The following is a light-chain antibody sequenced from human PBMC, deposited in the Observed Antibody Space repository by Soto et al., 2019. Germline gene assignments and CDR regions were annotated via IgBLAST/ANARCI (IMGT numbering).Light chain of an antibody. CDR1: QSVSRSY. CDR2: GAS. V-gene: IGKV3-20*01. J-gene: IGKJ1*01. Sequence: EIVLTQSPGTLSLSPGERATLSCRASQSVSRSYLVWYQQKPGQAPRLLIYGASSRATGIPDRFSGSGSGTDFTLTISRLEPEDFAVYYCQQYGTSPRTFGQGTKVEIK. CDR3: QQYGTSPRT.